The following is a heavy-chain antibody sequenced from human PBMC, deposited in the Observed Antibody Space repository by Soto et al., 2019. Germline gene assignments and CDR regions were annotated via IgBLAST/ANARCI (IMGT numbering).Heavy chain of an antibody. Sequence: SETLSLTCTVSGGSISSGGYYWSWIRQHPGKGLEWIGYIYYSGSTYYNPSLKSRVTISVDTSKNQFSLKLSSVTAADTAVYYCARAKLRFLEWLDYYMDVWGKGTTVTVSS. J-gene: IGHJ6*03. CDR3: ARAKLRFLEWLDYYMDV. D-gene: IGHD3-3*01. CDR2: IYYSGST. CDR1: GGSISSGGYY. V-gene: IGHV4-31*03.